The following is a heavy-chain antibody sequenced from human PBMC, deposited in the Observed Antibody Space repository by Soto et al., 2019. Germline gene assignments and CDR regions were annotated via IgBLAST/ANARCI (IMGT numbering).Heavy chain of an antibody. D-gene: IGHD2-15*01. CDR3: ARDGLGYCSGGSCYPDAFDI. CDR2: IWYDGSNK. Sequence: GGSLRLSCAASGFTFSSYGMHWVRQAPGKGLEWVAVIWYDGSNKYYADSVKGRFTISRDNSKNTLYLQMNSLRAEDTAVYYCARDGLGYCSGGSCYPDAFDIWGQGTMVTVSS. J-gene: IGHJ3*02. CDR1: GFTFSSYG. V-gene: IGHV3-33*01.